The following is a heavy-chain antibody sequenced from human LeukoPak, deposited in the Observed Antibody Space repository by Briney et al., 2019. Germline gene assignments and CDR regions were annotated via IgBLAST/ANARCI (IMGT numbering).Heavy chain of an antibody. CDR3: ARAPSHYYGSGSYLGY. V-gene: IGHV1-69*13. J-gene: IGHJ4*02. Sequence: SVEVSCTASGGTFSSYAISWVRQAPGQGLEWMGGIIPIFGTANYAQKFQGRVTITADESTSTAYMELSSLRSEDTAVYYCARAPSHYYGSGSYLGYWGQGTLVTVSS. CDR2: IIPIFGTA. D-gene: IGHD3-10*01. CDR1: GGTFSSYA.